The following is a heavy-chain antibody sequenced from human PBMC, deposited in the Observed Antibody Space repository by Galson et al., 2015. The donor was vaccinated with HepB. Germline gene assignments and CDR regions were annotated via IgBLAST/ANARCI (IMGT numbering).Heavy chain of an antibody. CDR1: GFTLSSYA. CDR2: ISGSGGST. CDR3: AKEKNIVVEYQGFDY. V-gene: IGHV3-23*01. J-gene: IGHJ4*02. Sequence: SLRLSCAASGFTLSSYAMSWVRQAPGKGLEWVSAISGSGGSTYYADSVKGRFTISRDNSKNTQYLKMNSLRAEDTAVYYCAKEKNIVVEYQGFDYWGQGTLVTVSS. D-gene: IGHD2-2*01.